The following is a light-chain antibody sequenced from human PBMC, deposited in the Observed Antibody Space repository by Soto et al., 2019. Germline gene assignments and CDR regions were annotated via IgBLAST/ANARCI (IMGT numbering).Light chain of an antibody. CDR3: QQYYGTPLT. CDR2: WAS. Sequence: DIVMTQSPDSLAVSLGERATINCKSSQSVLYTSTNKNYLAWYQQRPGQPPTLLIYWASTRESGVPDRFSGSGSGTDFTLTISSLQAEDVAVYYCQQYYGTPLTFGGGTKVEIK. V-gene: IGKV4-1*01. J-gene: IGKJ4*01. CDR1: QSVLYTSTNKNY.